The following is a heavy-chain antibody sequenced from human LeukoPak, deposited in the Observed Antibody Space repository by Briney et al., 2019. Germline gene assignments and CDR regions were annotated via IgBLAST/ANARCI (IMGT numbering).Heavy chain of an antibody. Sequence: VASVKVACKASGYTFTSYDINWVRQATGQGLEWMGWMNPNSGNTGYAQKFQGRVTITRNTSISTAYMELSSLRSEDTAVYYCAREGLGYCTNGVCPTNYYYMDVWGKGTTVTVSS. V-gene: IGHV1-8*03. CDR2: MNPNSGNT. J-gene: IGHJ6*03. D-gene: IGHD2-8*01. CDR1: GYTFTSYD. CDR3: AREGLGYCTNGVCPTNYYYMDV.